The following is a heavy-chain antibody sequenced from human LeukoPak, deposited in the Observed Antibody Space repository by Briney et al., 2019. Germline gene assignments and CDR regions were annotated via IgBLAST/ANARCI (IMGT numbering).Heavy chain of an antibody. J-gene: IGHJ4*02. V-gene: IGHV4-31*03. D-gene: IGHD6-6*01. CDR3: ARHVEYSSSSEASFDY. Sequence: SQTLSLTCTVSGGSISSGGDYWSLIRQHPGKGLEWIGYIYYTGTTYYNPSLKSRVTISVDTSKNQFSLKLSSVTAADTAVYYCARHVEYSSSSEASFDYWGQGTLVTVSS. CDR2: IYYTGTT. CDR1: GGSISSGGDY.